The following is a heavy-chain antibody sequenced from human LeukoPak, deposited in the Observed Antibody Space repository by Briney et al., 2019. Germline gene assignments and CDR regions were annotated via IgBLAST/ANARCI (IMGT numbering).Heavy chain of an antibody. Sequence: RASVKVSCKASGYTFTGYYMHWVRQAPGQGLEWMGWTNPNSGGTNYAQKFQGRVTMTRDTSISTAYMELSRLRSDDTAVYYCAREYYDYVWGSYGGIFDYWGQGTLVTVSS. CDR3: AREYYDYVWGSYGGIFDY. CDR2: TNPNSGGT. D-gene: IGHD3-16*01. J-gene: IGHJ4*02. V-gene: IGHV1-2*02. CDR1: GYTFTGYY.